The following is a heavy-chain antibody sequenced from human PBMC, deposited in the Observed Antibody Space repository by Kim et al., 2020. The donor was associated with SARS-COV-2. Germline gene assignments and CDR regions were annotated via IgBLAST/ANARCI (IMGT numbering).Heavy chain of an antibody. CDR1: GFTVSSNY. D-gene: IGHD2-21*01. Sequence: GGSLRLSCAASGFTVSSNYITWVRQAPGKGLEWVSVIYSGGSSYYADSVKGRFTISRDSSKNTVYLQMNSLRADDTAVYYCVRVLSSRGIPGNAFDIWG. V-gene: IGHV3-53*01. J-gene: IGHJ3*02. CDR2: IYSGGSS. CDR3: VRVLSSRGIPGNAFDI.